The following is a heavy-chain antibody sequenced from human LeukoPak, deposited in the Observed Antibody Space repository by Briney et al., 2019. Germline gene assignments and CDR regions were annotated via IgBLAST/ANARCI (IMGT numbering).Heavy chain of an antibody. CDR2: IKTKQDGGTT. J-gene: IGHJ6*03. CDR1: GFTFGNAW. Sequence: GGSLRLVCAASGFTFGNAWMNWVRQAPGKGLEWVGRIKTKQDGGTTAYATPVKGRFTISRDDSRNTLYLQMNSLRTDDTAIYYCTAIREYCDSAGCYSPYFYYYMDVWGKGTTVAVSS. D-gene: IGHD2-15*01. CDR3: TAIREYCDSAGCYSPYFYYYMDV. V-gene: IGHV3-15*01.